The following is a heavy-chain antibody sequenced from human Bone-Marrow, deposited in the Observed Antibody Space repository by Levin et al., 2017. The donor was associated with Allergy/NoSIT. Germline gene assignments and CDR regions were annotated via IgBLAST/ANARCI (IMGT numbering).Heavy chain of an antibody. V-gene: IGHV3-30*03. J-gene: IGHJ4*02. Sequence: GESLKISCVGSELTFDNHGIHWVRQAPGKGLEWVSVVGYDGDTEHYADSVKGRFTVSRDNSKNTVYLQMSSLRPEDTALYYCARAAGNYLHDFDSWGRGIVVTVSS. CDR2: VGYDGDTE. CDR3: ARAAGNYLHDFDS. D-gene: IGHD2/OR15-2a*01. CDR1: ELTFDNHG.